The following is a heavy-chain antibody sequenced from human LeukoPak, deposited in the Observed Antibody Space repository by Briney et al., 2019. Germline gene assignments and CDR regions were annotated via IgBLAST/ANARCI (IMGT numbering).Heavy chain of an antibody. J-gene: IGHJ4*02. V-gene: IGHV5-51*01. D-gene: IGHD3-9*01. CDR2: IYPGDSDT. CDR3: ARAGSGGYFDWLSSSLDY. CDR1: GYTFTSYW. Sequence: GESLKISCKGSGYTFTSYWIGWVRQMPGKGLEWMGIIYPGDSDTRYSPSFQGQVTISADKSISTAYLQWSSLKASDTAMYYCARAGSGGYFDWLSSSLDYWGQGTLVAVSS.